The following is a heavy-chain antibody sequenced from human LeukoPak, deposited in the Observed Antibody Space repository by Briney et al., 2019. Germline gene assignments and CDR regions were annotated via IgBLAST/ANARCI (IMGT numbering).Heavy chain of an antibody. Sequence: GASVKVSCKASGYTFTSDGISWVRQAPGQGLEWMGWISAYNGNTNYAQKLQGRVTMTTDTSTSTAYMELRSLRSDDTAVYYCARDRLHCSSTSCAAGLFDYWGQGTLVTVSS. CDR3: ARDRLHCSSTSCAAGLFDY. CDR1: GYTFTSDG. J-gene: IGHJ4*02. V-gene: IGHV1-18*04. CDR2: ISAYNGNT. D-gene: IGHD2-2*01.